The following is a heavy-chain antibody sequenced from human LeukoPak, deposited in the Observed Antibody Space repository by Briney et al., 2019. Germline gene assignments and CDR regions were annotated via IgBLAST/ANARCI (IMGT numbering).Heavy chain of an antibody. D-gene: IGHD2-2*01. J-gene: IGHJ5*02. Sequence: ASVKVSCKASGYTFTSYYMHWVRQAPGQGLEWMGIINPSGGSTSYAQKFQGRVTMTRDTSTSTVYMELSSLRSEDTAVYYCAREDIVVVPALGVFDPWGQGTLVTVSS. CDR1: GYTFTSYY. V-gene: IGHV1-46*03. CDR2: INPSGGST. CDR3: AREDIVVVPALGVFDP.